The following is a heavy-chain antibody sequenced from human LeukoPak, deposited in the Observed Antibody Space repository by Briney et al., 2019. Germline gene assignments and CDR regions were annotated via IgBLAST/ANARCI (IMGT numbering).Heavy chain of an antibody. J-gene: IGHJ4*02. V-gene: IGHV3-7*03. D-gene: IGHD4-17*01. CDR3: AKVGHDYGDFYGYYFDY. CDR1: GFTFSSYW. CDR2: IKQDGSEK. Sequence: GGSLRLSCAASGFTFSSYWMSWVRQAPGKGLEWVANIKQDGSEKYYVDSVKGRFTISRDNAKNSLYLQMNSLRAEDTAVYYCAKVGHDYGDFYGYYFDYWGQGTLVTVSS.